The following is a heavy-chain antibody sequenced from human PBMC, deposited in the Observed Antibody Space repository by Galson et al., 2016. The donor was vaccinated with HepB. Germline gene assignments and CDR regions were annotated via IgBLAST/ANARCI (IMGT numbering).Heavy chain of an antibody. CDR3: ARARYSSSWFGDFDY. CDR2: IWYDGETK. Sequence: VALIWYDGETKYSADSVQGRFTISRDNSDNTLYLHMNSLRAEDTAVYYCARARYSSSWFGDFDYWGQGTLVIVSS. J-gene: IGHJ4*02. V-gene: IGHV3-33*01. D-gene: IGHD6-19*01.